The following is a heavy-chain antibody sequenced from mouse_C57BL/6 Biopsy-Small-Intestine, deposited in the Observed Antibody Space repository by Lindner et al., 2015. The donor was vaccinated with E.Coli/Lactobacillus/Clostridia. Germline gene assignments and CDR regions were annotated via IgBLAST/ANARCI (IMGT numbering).Heavy chain of an antibody. CDR1: GFTFTDYN. V-gene: IGHV1-18*01. J-gene: IGHJ2*01. CDR3: ARRRGNYLGGGSFDF. CDR2: INLKSGGT. Sequence: VQLQESGPELVKPGASVKMPCKASGFTFTDYNLDWVKQSDGKSLEWIGDINLKSGGTIYNQKFKGKATLTVDKSSSTAYMEFRSLTFEDSAVYYCARRRGNYLGGGSFDFWGQGTTLTVSS. D-gene: IGHD4-1*01.